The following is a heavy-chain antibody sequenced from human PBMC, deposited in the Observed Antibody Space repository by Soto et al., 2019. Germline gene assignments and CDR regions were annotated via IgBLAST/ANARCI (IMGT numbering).Heavy chain of an antibody. CDR2: ISAYNGNT. D-gene: IGHD2-15*01. V-gene: IGHV1-18*04. CDR3: ARDRMGICTLDY. J-gene: IGHJ4*02. Sequence: GASVKVSCKASGYTFTGYYMHWVRQAPGQGLEWMGWISAYNGNTNYAQKLQGRVTMTTDTSTSTAYMELRSLRSDDTAVYYCARDRMGICTLDYWGQGTLVTVSS. CDR1: GYTFTGYY.